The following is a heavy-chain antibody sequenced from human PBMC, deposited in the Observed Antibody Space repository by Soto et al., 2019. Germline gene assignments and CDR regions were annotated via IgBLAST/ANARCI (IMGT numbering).Heavy chain of an antibody. CDR3: AKYFPPPF. CDR2: ISYDGSNK. CDR1: GFTFSSYG. V-gene: IGHV3-30*18. D-gene: IGHD3-9*01. Sequence: QVQLVESGGGVVQPGRSLRLSCAASGFTFSSYGMHWVRQAPGKGLEWVAVISYDGSNKYYADSVKGRFTISRDNSKNSRYVQLNALGVEDTAVYDGAKYFPPPFGGREPRVTFS. J-gene: IGHJ4*02.